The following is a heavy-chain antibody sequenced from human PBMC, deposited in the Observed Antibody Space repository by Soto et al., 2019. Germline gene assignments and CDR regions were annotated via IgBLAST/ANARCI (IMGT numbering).Heavy chain of an antibody. V-gene: IGHV3-48*03. D-gene: IGHD2-21*02. CDR1: GFTFSSYE. J-gene: IGHJ4*02. CDR3: ARDPGYGGDPPLYYFDC. Sequence: PGGSLRLSCAASGFTFSSYEMNWVRQAPGKGLEWVSYISSSGSTIYYADFVKGRFSISRDNAKNSLFLQMSSLRAEDTAVYYCARDPGYGGDPPLYYFDCWGQGSLVTVSS. CDR2: ISSSGSTI.